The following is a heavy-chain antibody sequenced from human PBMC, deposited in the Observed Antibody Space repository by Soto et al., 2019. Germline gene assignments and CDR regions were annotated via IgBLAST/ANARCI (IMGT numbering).Heavy chain of an antibody. Sequence: QVQLVESGGGVVQPGRSLRLSCAASGFTFSSYAMHWVRQAPGKGLEWVAVISYDGSNKYYADSVKGRFTISRDNSKNTLYLQMNSLRAEDTAVYYCARDRGYSYGLYYYYGMDVWGQGTTVTDSS. V-gene: IGHV3-30-3*01. CDR2: ISYDGSNK. D-gene: IGHD5-18*01. J-gene: IGHJ6*02. CDR1: GFTFSSYA. CDR3: ARDRGYSYGLYYYYGMDV.